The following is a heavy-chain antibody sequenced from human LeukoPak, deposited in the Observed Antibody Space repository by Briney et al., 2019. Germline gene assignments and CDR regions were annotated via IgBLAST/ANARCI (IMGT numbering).Heavy chain of an antibody. Sequence: GGSLRLSCAASGFTFRSYGMHWVRQAPGKGLEWVSAISGSGGSTYYADSVKGRFTISRDNSKNTLYLQMNSLRAEDTAVYYCAKYRFLEWLPSPFDYWGQGTLVTVSS. V-gene: IGHV3-23*01. J-gene: IGHJ4*02. CDR1: GFTFRSYG. CDR3: AKYRFLEWLPSPFDY. CDR2: ISGSGGST. D-gene: IGHD3-3*01.